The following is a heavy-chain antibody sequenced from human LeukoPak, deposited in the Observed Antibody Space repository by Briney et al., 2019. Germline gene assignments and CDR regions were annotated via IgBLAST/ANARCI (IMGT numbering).Heavy chain of an antibody. J-gene: IGHJ5*02. Sequence: SETLSLTCTVSGDSVNSSNFFWGWIRQPPGKGLEWIGSSHYSGSNFYNPSLKSRLTISVDTSRNHFSLKLTSVTAADTAVYYCARHEYQVFPPANWFDPWGQGTLVTVSS. CDR1: GDSVNSSNFF. V-gene: IGHV4-39*02. CDR2: SHYSGSN. CDR3: ARHEYQVFPPANWFDP. D-gene: IGHD6-6*01.